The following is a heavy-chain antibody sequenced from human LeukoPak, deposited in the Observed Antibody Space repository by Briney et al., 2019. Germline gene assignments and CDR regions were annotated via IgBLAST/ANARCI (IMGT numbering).Heavy chain of an antibody. V-gene: IGHV4-61*08. CDR3: ARSAVGAVANYYFDY. CDR1: GGSISSGDYY. D-gene: IGHD6-19*01. J-gene: IGHJ4*02. Sequence: PSETLSLTCTVSGGSISSGDYYWSWIRQPPGKGLEWIGYIYYSGSTNYNPSLKSRVTISVDTSKNQFSLKLSSVTAADTAVYYCARSAVGAVANYYFDYWGQGTLVTVSS. CDR2: IYYSGST.